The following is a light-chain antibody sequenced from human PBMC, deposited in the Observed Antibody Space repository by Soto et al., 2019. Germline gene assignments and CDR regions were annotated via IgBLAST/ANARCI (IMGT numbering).Light chain of an antibody. CDR3: QQYNSYWT. V-gene: IGKV1-5*03. CDR1: QSISNW. Sequence: DIQMTQSPSTLSASIGERVTITCRASQSISNWLAWYQQKPGKAPKLLIYKASSLESGVPSRFSGSGSGTEFTLTISSLQPDDFATYYCQQYNSYWTFGQGTKVDIK. J-gene: IGKJ1*01. CDR2: KAS.